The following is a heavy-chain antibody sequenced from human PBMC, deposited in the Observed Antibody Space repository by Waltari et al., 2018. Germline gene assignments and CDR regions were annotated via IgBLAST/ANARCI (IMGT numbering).Heavy chain of an antibody. CDR1: EFIFSNYD. Sequence: EVQLVESGGGLVKPGGSLRLSCAASEFIFSNYDMNWVRQAPGNGLGWVSSISRGSSNVYDADSGNGRVSIPRDNGNNSLYLQMNSLRAEEKAVYYCARAHGAAARLDFDYWGQGTLVTVSS. V-gene: IGHV3-21*02. CDR3: ARAHGAAARLDFDY. D-gene: IGHD6-25*01. J-gene: IGHJ4*02. CDR2: ISRGSSNV.